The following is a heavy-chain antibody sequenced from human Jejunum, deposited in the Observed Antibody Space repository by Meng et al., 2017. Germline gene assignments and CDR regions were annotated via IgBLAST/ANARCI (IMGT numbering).Heavy chain of an antibody. J-gene: IGHJ4*02. Sequence: SETLSLTCAVSSDSISSSNWWSWVRQPPGKGLEWIGEIYHRGSTNYNPSLKSRVTISVDKSKNQFSLKLSSVTAADTAVYYCARQMGIAVAGGFDYWGQGTLVTVSS. CDR2: IYHRGST. CDR3: ARQMGIAVAGGFDY. V-gene: IGHV4-4*02. CDR1: SDSISSSNW. D-gene: IGHD6-19*01.